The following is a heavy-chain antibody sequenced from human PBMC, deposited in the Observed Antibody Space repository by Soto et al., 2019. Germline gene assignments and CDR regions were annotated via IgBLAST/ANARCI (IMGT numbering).Heavy chain of an antibody. D-gene: IGHD2-15*01. CDR3: AAHRGVYWSRARCYPYYYYGMGV. CDR2: IYHSGGP. Sequence: PSETLSLTGAVSGGSISSSNWRSWVGQPPGEGLEWIGEIYHSGGPNYNPSLKSRVNIAVDKSKNQFSLKLSSVTAADTPLECAAAHRGVYWSRARCYPYYYYGMGVLGQGT. CDR1: GGSISSSNW. V-gene: IGHV4-4*01. J-gene: IGHJ6*02.